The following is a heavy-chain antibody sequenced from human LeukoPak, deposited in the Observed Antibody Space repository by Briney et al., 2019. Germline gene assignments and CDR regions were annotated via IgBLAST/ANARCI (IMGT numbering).Heavy chain of an antibody. CDR2: IHQDGSEK. CDR3: AREEGHGSTYYRVFDY. J-gene: IGHJ4*02. D-gene: IGHD3-10*01. CDR1: GFTFSTYW. Sequence: GGSPRLTCAASGFTFSTYWMSWVRQAPGKGLEWVANIHQDGSEKYYVDSVRGRLTISRDNAKNSLFLQMNSLRADDTAVYYCAREEGHGSTYYRVFDYWGQGTLVTVSS. V-gene: IGHV3-7*01.